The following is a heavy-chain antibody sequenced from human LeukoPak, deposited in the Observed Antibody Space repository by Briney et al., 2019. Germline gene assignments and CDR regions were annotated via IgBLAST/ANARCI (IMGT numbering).Heavy chain of an antibody. CDR2: INPNSGGT. CDR3: AIEDYYGSGSYL. Sequence: ASVKVSCKASGYTFTGYYMHWVRQAPGQGLEWMGWINPNSGGTNYAQKFQGRVTMTRDTSISTACMELSRLRSDDTAVYCCAIEDYYGSGSYLWGQGTLVTVSS. D-gene: IGHD3-10*01. V-gene: IGHV1-2*02. CDR1: GYTFTGYY. J-gene: IGHJ4*02.